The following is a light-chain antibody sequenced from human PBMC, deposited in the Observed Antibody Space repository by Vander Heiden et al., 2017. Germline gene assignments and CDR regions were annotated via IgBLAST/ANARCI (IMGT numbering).Light chain of an antibody. CDR1: QNIGEY. Sequence: DIQLTQSPSPLPASVEGSITTPCRPSQNIGEYLNWFQQKPGRAPTLLISAAYNLQSGVATRISGTGSGKDFTLTISNLQPEDSATYFCQEIYSPLVTFGGGAKVEI. CDR3: QEIYSPLVT. J-gene: IGKJ4*01. CDR2: AAY. V-gene: IGKV1-39*01.